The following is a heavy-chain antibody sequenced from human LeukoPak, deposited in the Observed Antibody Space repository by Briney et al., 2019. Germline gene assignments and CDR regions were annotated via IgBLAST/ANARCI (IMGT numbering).Heavy chain of an antibody. CDR3: ARVTMVRGGLGFDP. CDR1: GYTFTNYA. CDR2: MNPNSGNT. J-gene: IGHJ5*02. Sequence: ASVKVSCKASGYTFTNYAINWVRQATGQGLEWMGWMNPNSGNTGYAQKFQGRVTMTRNTSISTAYMELSSLRSEDTAVYYCARVTMVRGGLGFDPWGQGTLVTVSS. D-gene: IGHD3-10*01. V-gene: IGHV1-8*02.